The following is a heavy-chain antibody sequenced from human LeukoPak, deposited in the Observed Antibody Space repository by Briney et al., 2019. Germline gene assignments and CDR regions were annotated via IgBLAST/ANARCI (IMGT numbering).Heavy chain of an antibody. CDR3: ARVAIAAAASWDH. V-gene: IGHV4-4*02. CDR1: GGSISSSNW. D-gene: IGHD6-13*01. Sequence: TSETLSLTCAVSGGSISSSNWWSWVRQPPGKGLEWIGEIYHSGSTNYNPSLKSRVTISVDKSKNQFSLKLSSVAAADTAVYYCARVAIAAAASWDHWGQGTLVTVSS. J-gene: IGHJ4*02. CDR2: IYHSGST.